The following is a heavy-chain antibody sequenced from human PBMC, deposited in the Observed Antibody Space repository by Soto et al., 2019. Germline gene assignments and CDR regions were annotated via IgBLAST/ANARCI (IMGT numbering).Heavy chain of an antibody. D-gene: IGHD6-13*01. Sequence: SETLSLTCSVSGGSINSYYWSWIRQPPGKGLEWVGYIYYTGSTNYNPSLKSRVTISVDTSKNQFSLKLSSVTAADTAVYYCARGRAAAGDYYYYGMDVWGQGTTVTVSS. CDR2: IYYTGST. CDR3: ARGRAAAGDYYYYGMDV. J-gene: IGHJ6*02. CDR1: GGSINSYY. V-gene: IGHV4-59*01.